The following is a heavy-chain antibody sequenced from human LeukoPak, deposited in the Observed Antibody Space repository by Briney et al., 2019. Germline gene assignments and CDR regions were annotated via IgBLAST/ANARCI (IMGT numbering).Heavy chain of an antibody. D-gene: IGHD3-9*01. CDR1: GGSISSGGYY. CDR2: IYDNGNT. J-gene: IGHJ4*02. V-gene: IGHV4-31*03. CDR3: ASSASLRYFDWSYFGY. Sequence: PSQTLSLTCTVSGGSISSGGYYWSWIRQHPGKGLEWIGYIYDNGNTSYNPSLKSRVTISVDTSKNQFSLKLSSVTAADTAVYYCASSASLRYFDWSYFGYWGQGALVTVSS.